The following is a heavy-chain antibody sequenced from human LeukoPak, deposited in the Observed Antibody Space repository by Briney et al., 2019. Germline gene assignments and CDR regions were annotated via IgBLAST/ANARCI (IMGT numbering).Heavy chain of an antibody. CDR3: ARLYDILSPFDY. CDR2: MNPNSGNT. V-gene: IGHV1-8*01. Sequence: ASVTVSCKASGYTFTSYDINWVRQAPGQGLEWMGWMNPNSGNTGYAQKFQGRVTMTRNTSISTAYMELSSLRSEDTAVYYCARLYDILSPFDYWGQGTLVTVSS. J-gene: IGHJ4*02. CDR1: GYTFTSYD. D-gene: IGHD3-9*01.